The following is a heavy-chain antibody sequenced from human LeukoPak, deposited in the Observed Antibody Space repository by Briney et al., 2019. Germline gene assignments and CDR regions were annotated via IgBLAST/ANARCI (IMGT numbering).Heavy chain of an antibody. J-gene: IGHJ4*02. Sequence: SETLSLTCAVSCYSISSGYYWGWIRQPPGKGLEWIGSIYHSGSTYYNPSLKSRVTISVDTSKNQFSLKLSSVTAADTAVYYCARGRSYYDSSGYISDYWGQGTLVTVSS. D-gene: IGHD3-22*01. CDR2: IYHSGST. CDR3: ARGRSYYDSSGYISDY. CDR1: CYSISSGYY. V-gene: IGHV4-38-2*01.